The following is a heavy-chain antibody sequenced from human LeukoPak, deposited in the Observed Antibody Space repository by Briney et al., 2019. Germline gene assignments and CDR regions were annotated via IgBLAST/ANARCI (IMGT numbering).Heavy chain of an antibody. Sequence: SLRLCCAASGFTFSSDWMSRVRQAQGKGLEWVANIKPDGSEKYYVDSVKGRFTISRDNAKNSLYLQMNSLRAEDTAVYYCAGVYWGQGTLVTVSS. J-gene: IGHJ4*02. CDR3: AGVY. CDR2: IKPDGSEK. CDR1: GFTFSSDW. V-gene: IGHV3-7*01.